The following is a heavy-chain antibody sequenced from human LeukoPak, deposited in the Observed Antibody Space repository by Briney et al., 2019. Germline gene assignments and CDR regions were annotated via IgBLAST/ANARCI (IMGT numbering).Heavy chain of an antibody. CDR1: GFTFDDYG. V-gene: IGHV3-20*04. D-gene: IGHD5-18*01. Sequence: GGSLRLSCAASGFTFDDYGMTWVRQAPGKGLEWVSGINWNGGSTGYADSVKGRFTISRDNAKNSLYLQMNSLRAEDTALYYCSRGGYSYGTGYFQEWGQGTLVTVSS. CDR2: INWNGGST. CDR3: SRGGYSYGTGYFQE. J-gene: IGHJ1*01.